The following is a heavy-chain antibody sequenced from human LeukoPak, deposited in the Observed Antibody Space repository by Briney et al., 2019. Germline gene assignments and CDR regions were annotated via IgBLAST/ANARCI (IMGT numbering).Heavy chain of an antibody. V-gene: IGHV3-21*01. D-gene: IGHD6-6*01. CDR1: GSTFNSYS. CDR2: ISSSSGYI. CDR3: ARDRIAARPGWFDP. J-gene: IGHJ5*02. Sequence: PGGSLRLSCAASGSTFNSYSMNWVRQAPGKGLEWVSSISSSSGYIYYADSVKGRFTISRDNAKNSLYLQMNSLRAEDTAVYYCARDRIAARPGWFDPWGQGTLVTVSS.